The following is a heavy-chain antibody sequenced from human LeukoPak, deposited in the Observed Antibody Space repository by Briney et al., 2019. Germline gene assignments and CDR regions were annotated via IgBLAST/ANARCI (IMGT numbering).Heavy chain of an antibody. D-gene: IGHD3-3*01. V-gene: IGHV3-30*18. CDR3: AKDLGDY. CDR1: GFTFSSYG. J-gene: IGHJ4*02. Sequence: PGRSLRLSCAASGFTFSSYGMHWVRQALDKGLEWVAVISYDGSNKYYADSVKGRFTISRDNSKNTLYLQMNSLRAEDTAVYYCAKDLGDYWGQGTLVTVSS. CDR2: ISYDGSNK.